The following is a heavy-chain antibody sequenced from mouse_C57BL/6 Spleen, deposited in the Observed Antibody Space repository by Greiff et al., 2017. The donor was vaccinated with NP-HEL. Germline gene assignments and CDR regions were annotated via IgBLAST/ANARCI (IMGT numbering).Heavy chain of an antibody. V-gene: IGHV1-64*01. Sequence: QVQLQQSGAELVKPGASVKLSCKASGYTFTSYWMHWVKQRPGQGLEWIGMIHPNSGSTNYNEKFKSKATLTVDKSSSTAYMQLSSLTSEDSAVYYCARGNWDGSDYAMDDWGQGTSVTVSS. CDR2: IHPNSGST. CDR3: ARGNWDGSDYAMDD. CDR1: GYTFTSYW. D-gene: IGHD4-1*01. J-gene: IGHJ4*01.